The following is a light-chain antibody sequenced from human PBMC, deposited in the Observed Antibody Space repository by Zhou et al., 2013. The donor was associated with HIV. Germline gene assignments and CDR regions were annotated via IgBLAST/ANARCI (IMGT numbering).Light chain of an antibody. CDR1: QSVASN. J-gene: IGKJ5*01. V-gene: IGKV3D-15*01. CDR3: QQRSNWPIT. Sequence: EIVMTQSPATLSVSPGDRATLSCRASQSVASNLAWYQHKPGQAPRLLIYGASRRPPSIPDRFSGSGSGTEFTLTISRLEPEDFAVYYCQQRSNWPITFGQGTRLEIK. CDR2: GAS.